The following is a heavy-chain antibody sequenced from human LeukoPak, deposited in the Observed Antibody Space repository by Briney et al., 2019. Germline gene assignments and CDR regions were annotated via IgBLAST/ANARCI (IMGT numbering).Heavy chain of an antibody. V-gene: IGHV4-59*01. CDR2: IFYSGST. CDR1: GGSITSYY. Sequence: SETLSLTCTVSGGSITSYYWSWIRKPPGKGLEWIGFIFYSGSTNYNPSLKSRVTMSVDTSKNQFSLQLSSVTAADTAVYYCARHSSSSPYFHYWGQGALVTVSS. CDR3: ARHSSSSPYFHY. J-gene: IGHJ4*02. D-gene: IGHD6-6*01.